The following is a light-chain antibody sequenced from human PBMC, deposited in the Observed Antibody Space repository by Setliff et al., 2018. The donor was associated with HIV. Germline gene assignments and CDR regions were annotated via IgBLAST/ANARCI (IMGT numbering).Light chain of an antibody. CDR2: GAS. V-gene: IGKV1-6*01. Sequence: AIQMTQSPSSLSASVGDRVTITCRASQGIKNDLGWYQQKPGKAPNLLIYGASSLQSGVPSRFSGSGSGTDLTLTISSLQPEDFATYCCLQDYNYPRTFGQGTKV. CDR3: LQDYNYPRT. J-gene: IGKJ1*01. CDR1: QGIKND.